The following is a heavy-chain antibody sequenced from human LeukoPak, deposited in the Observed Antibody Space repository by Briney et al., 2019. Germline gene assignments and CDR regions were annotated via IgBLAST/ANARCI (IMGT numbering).Heavy chain of an antibody. Sequence: GASLNVSCKTSGYTFTSTYINWVRQAPGQGLEWMGWISAYNGKTNYAQKFQGRVTMTTDSSTSTASMDLTSLRPDDTAVYYCARGGTYYPSIDYWGQGTLVSVSS. CDR1: GYTFTSTY. V-gene: IGHV1-18*01. CDR2: ISAYNGKT. J-gene: IGHJ4*02. D-gene: IGHD1-26*01. CDR3: ARGGTYYPSIDY.